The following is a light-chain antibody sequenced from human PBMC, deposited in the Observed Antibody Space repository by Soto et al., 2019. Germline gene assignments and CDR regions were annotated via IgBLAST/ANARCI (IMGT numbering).Light chain of an antibody. J-gene: IGKJ2*01. CDR2: GVF. CDR1: QSVRSNY. CDR3: QRYDGSPRT. V-gene: IGKV3-20*01. Sequence: ETVLTQSPGTVSLSPGERATLSCTTSQSVRSNYLAWYQQKPGQAPRLLIYGVFNRATGIPDRFSGSGSGTDFTLTISVLEPEDSAVYYCQRYDGSPRTFGQGTKVEI.